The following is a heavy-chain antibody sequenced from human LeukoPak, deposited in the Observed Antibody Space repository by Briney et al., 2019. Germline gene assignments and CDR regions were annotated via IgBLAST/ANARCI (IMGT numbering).Heavy chain of an antibody. D-gene: IGHD3-10*01. CDR1: GYTFTSYD. CDR3: ARAGIYGSGSYFYYYYYMDV. Sequence: ASVKVSCKASGYTFTSYDINWVRQATGQGLEWMGWMNPNSGNTGYAQKFQGRVTMTRDTSISTAYMELSRLRSDDTAVYYCARAGIYGSGSYFYYYYYMDVWGKGTTVTVSS. CDR2: MNPNSGNT. J-gene: IGHJ6*03. V-gene: IGHV1-8*02.